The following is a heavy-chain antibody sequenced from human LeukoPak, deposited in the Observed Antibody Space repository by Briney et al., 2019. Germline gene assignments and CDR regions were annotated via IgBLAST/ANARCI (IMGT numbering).Heavy chain of an antibody. CDR1: GFTFSSYA. Sequence: GGSLRLSCAASGFTFSSYAMSWVRQAPGKGLEWVSAISGSGGSTYYADSVKGRFTISRDNSKNTLYLQMNSLRAEDTAVYYCAKRGAMVRGVIGAFDIWGQGTMVTVSS. D-gene: IGHD3-10*01. V-gene: IGHV3-23*01. J-gene: IGHJ3*02. CDR3: AKRGAMVRGVIGAFDI. CDR2: ISGSGGST.